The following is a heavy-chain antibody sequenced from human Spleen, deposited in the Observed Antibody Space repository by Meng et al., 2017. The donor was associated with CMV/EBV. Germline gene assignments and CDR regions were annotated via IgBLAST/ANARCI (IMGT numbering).Heavy chain of an antibody. Sequence: GESLKISCGASGFNFSDYYMTWIRQAPGKGLEWVSYISRSGTTIRSADSAKGRFTISRDNAKNSVFLQMSSLRVEDTAVYFCARTPRPHYDSSGDFFYYGLDVWGQGTTVTVSS. D-gene: IGHD3-22*01. CDR2: ISRSGTTI. CDR1: GFNFSDYY. V-gene: IGHV3-11*01. J-gene: IGHJ6*02. CDR3: ARTPRPHYDSSGDFFYYGLDV.